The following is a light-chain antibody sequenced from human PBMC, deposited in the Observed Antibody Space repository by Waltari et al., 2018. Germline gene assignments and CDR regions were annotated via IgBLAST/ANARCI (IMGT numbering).Light chain of an antibody. J-gene: IGLJ2*01. V-gene: IGLV2-8*01. Sequence: QSALTQPPSASGSLGQSVTISCTGTSSNIGGFRFFSCYQQHPGKAPKLIIFEVNKRPSGVPDRFSGSKSGNTASLTVSGLQPEDEAEYFCSSFAGFNNVIFGVGTKVTVL. CDR1: SSNIGGFRF. CDR3: SSFAGFNNVI. CDR2: EVN.